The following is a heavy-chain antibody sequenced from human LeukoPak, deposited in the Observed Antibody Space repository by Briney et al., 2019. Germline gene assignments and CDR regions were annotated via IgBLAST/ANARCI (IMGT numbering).Heavy chain of an antibody. CDR2: INSDGSST. Sequence: GGSLRLSCAASGFTFSSYWMHWVRQAPGKGLVWVSRINSDGSSTSYADSVKGRFTISRDNAKNSLYLQMNSLRAEDTAVYYCAREPVTAIPWYYYYYMDVWGKGTTVTISS. V-gene: IGHV3-74*01. J-gene: IGHJ6*03. CDR1: GFTFSSYW. CDR3: AREPVTAIPWYYYYYMDV. D-gene: IGHD2-21*02.